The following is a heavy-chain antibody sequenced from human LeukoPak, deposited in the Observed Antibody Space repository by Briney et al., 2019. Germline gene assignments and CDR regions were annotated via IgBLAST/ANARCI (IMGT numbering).Heavy chain of an antibody. V-gene: IGHV3-21*01. J-gene: IGHJ5*02. CDR1: GFTFSSYS. D-gene: IGHD6-13*01. CDR3: ARGGIGIAAAGSDP. Sequence: GGSLRLSCAASGFTFSSYSMNWVRQAPGKGLEWVSSISSSSSYIYYADSVKGRFTISRDNAKNSLYLQMNSLRAEDTAVYYCARGGIGIAAAGSDPWGQGTLVTVSS. CDR2: ISSSSSYI.